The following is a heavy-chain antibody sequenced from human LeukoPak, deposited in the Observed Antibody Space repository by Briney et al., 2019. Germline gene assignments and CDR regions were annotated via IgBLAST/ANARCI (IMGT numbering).Heavy chain of an antibody. CDR1: GYTFTSYY. CDR2: INPSGVST. CDR3: ARAYGSGSYTLLFFDY. D-gene: IGHD3-10*01. V-gene: IGHV1-46*01. Sequence: ASVKVSCKASGYTFTSYYMHWVRQAPGQGLEWMGIINPSGVSTSYAQKFQGRVTMTRDTSTSTVYMELSSLRSEDTAVYYCARAYGSGSYTLLFFDYWGQGTLVTVSS. J-gene: IGHJ4*02.